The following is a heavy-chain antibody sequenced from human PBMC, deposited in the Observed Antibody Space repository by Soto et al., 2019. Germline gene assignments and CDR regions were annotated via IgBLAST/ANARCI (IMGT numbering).Heavy chain of an antibody. CDR2: IYYSGST. J-gene: IGHJ4*02. D-gene: IGHD6-19*01. V-gene: IGHV4-59*08. CDR1: GGSISSYY. CDR3: ARPHSSSGWVYFDY. Sequence: SETLSLTCTVFGGSISSYYWSWIRQPPGKGLEWIGYIYYSGSTNYNPSLKSRVTISVDTSKNQFSLKLSSVTAADTAVYYCARPHSSSGWVYFDYWGQGTLVTVSS.